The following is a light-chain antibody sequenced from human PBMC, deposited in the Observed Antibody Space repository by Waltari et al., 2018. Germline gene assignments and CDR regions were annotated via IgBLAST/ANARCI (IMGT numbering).Light chain of an antibody. J-gene: IGKJ3*01. CDR2: GAS. Sequence: EIVMTQSPATLSVSPGDRATLSCRASQSVRTNLAWFQQKPGQPPRLLISGASPRATGIPARFSGSGSGTEFTLTITGLQSEDFAVYYCHEYEYWPPGTFGPGTKVEIK. CDR3: HEYEYWPPGT. V-gene: IGKV3-15*01. CDR1: QSVRTN.